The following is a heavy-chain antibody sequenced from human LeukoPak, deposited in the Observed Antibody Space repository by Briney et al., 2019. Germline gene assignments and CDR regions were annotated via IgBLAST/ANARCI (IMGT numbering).Heavy chain of an antibody. J-gene: IGHJ4*02. CDR3: AKGAGIVTIFGVVTGLSSPTDY. V-gene: IGHV3-30*18. CDR2: ISYDGSNK. Sequence: PGGSLRLSCAASGFTFSSYAMRWVRQAPDKGLEWVAVISYDGSNKYYADSVKGRFTISRDNSKNTLYLQMNSLRAEDTAVYYCAKGAGIVTIFGVVTGLSSPTDYWGQGTLVTVSS. D-gene: IGHD3-3*01. CDR1: GFTFSSYA.